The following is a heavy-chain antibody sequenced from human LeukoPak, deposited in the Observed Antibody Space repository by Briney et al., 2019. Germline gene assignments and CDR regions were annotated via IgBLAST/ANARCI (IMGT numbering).Heavy chain of an antibody. Sequence: PGGSLRLSCAGSGFTFGGYGMYWFRQTPGKGLEWVAVIAYDGSRAFYADSVKGRFTISRDNSKNTMSVQMDDLRAEDTAVYYCTRYNNDHFDYWGQGTLVTLSP. CDR1: GFTFGGYG. CDR3: TRYNNDHFDY. J-gene: IGHJ4*02. V-gene: IGHV3-33*01. CDR2: IAYDGSRA. D-gene: IGHD1-14*01.